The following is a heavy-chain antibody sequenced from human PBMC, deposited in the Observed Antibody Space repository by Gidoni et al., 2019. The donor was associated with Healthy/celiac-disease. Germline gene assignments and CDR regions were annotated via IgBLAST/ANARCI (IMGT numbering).Heavy chain of an antibody. CDR2: ISYDGSNK. V-gene: IGHV3-30*18. J-gene: IGHJ6*02. CDR3: AKDLRYCSGGSCYQNYYYYGMDV. D-gene: IGHD2-15*01. Sequence: APGKGLEWVAVISYDGSNKYYADSVKGRFTISRDNSKNTLYLQMNSLRAEDTAVYYCAKDLRYCSGGSCYQNYYYYGMDVWGQGTTVTVSS.